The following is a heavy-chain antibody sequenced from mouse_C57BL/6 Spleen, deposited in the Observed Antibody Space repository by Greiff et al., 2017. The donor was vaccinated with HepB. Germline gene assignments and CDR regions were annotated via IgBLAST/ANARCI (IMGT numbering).Heavy chain of an antibody. CDR2: IHPNSGST. CDR3: ARADDGYYGGYAMDY. V-gene: IGHV1-64*01. CDR1: GYTFTSYW. Sequence: VQLQQPGAELVKPGASVKLSCKASGYTFTSYWMHWVKQRPGQGLEWIGMIHPNSGSTNYNEKFKSKATLTVDKSSSTAYMQLSSLTSEDSAVYYCARADDGYYGGYAMDYWGQGTSVTVSS. J-gene: IGHJ4*01. D-gene: IGHD2-3*01.